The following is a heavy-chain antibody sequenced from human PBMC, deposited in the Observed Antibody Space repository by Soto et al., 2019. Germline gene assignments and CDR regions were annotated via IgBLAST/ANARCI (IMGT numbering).Heavy chain of an antibody. Sequence: GASVKVSCKAFGYTFSSYYMHWVRQAPGQGLEWMGVINPSGGSTSYAQNFQGRVTMTRDTSTSTVYMELSSLRSEDTAVYYCVRESTPTRWFDPWGQGTLVTVSS. CDR2: INPSGGST. CDR1: GYTFSSYY. J-gene: IGHJ5*02. CDR3: VRESTPTRWFDP. D-gene: IGHD2-2*01. V-gene: IGHV1-46*03.